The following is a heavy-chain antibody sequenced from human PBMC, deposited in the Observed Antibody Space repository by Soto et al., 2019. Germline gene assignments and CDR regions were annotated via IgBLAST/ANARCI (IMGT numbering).Heavy chain of an antibody. CDR3: ARGNYISSGSPGYMDV. J-gene: IGHJ6*03. CDR1: GFRFDDYV. D-gene: IGHD6-13*01. Sequence: EVELAPSGGGVAQPGRSLRLTCAGSGFRFDDYVMYWVRQAPGKGLEWVAGISWNSNRVAYGESVEGRFTIARDNAKKSVFLQMDSLRGEDTALYFCARGNYISSGSPGYMDVWGTGVTVTVSS. V-gene: IGHV3-9*01. CDR2: ISWNSNRV.